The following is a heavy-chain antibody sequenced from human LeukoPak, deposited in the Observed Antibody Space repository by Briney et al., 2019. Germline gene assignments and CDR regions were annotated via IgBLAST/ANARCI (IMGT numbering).Heavy chain of an antibody. CDR2: ISGSDDNT. J-gene: IGHJ5*02. CDR1: GFTFSSYA. CDR3: ARQSSGWWTWFDP. Sequence: PGGSLRLSCAASGFTFSSYAMSWVRQAPGKGLERVSAISGSDDNTYYADSVKGRFTISRDSSRNTLYLEMNSLRAEDTAVYYCARQSSGWWTWFDPWGQGTLVTVSS. V-gene: IGHV3-23*01. D-gene: IGHD6-19*01.